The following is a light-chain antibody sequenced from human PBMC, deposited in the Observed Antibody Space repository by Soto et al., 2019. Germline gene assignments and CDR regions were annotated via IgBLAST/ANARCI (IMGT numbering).Light chain of an antibody. V-gene: IGLV1-51*01. J-gene: IGLJ2*01. CDR2: DNY. CDR1: TSNIGNNF. CDR3: GTWDSSLSAVV. Sequence: QSVLTQPPSVSAAPGQKVTISCSGMTSNIGNNFVSWYQQLPGTAPKLLIYDNYKRPSGIPDRFSGSKSGTSATLGITGLQTGDEADYYCGTWDSSLSAVVFGGGTKVTVL.